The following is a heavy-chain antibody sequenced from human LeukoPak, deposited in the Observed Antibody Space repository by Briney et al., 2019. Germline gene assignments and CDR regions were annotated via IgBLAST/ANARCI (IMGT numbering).Heavy chain of an antibody. J-gene: IGHJ4*02. CDR1: GYTFTTYY. D-gene: IGHD6-19*01. Sequence: EASVKVSCKASGYTFTTYYIHWVRHVPGQGLEGMEIVNPSAGSTSYAQKFQGRVTMTRDTSTSTVYMELSSLRSEDTAVYYCARGGGTAVADRKSKFDDWGQGTLVTVSS. CDR3: ARGGGTAVADRKSKFDD. CDR2: VNPSAGST. V-gene: IGHV1-46*01.